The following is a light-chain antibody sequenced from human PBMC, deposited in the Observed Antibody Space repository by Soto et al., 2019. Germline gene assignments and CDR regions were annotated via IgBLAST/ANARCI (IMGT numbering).Light chain of an antibody. J-gene: IGKJ1*01. V-gene: IGKV3-15*01. CDR3: QQYNNWLRA. CDR1: QSVSSN. CDR2: GAS. Sequence: EIVMTQSPATLSVSPVERATLSCMASQSVSSNLAWYQQKPGQAPRLLIYGASTRATGIPARFSGSGSGTEFTLTISSLQSEDFAVYYCQQYNNWLRAFGQGTKVDIK.